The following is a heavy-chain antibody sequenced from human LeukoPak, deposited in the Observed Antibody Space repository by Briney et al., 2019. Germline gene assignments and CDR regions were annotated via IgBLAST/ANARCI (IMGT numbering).Heavy chain of an antibody. V-gene: IGHV4-39*07. CDR2: IYYGGST. J-gene: IGHJ5*02. CDR1: GGSISNNNYY. CDR3: ARLGSGSGYPNWFDP. Sequence: SETLSLTCTVSGGSISNNNYYWGWIRQPPGKGLEYIGSIYYGGSTYYNPSLKSRVTISVDTSKNQFSLKLSSVTAADTAVYYCARLGSGSGYPNWFDPWGQGTLVTVSS. D-gene: IGHD3-22*01.